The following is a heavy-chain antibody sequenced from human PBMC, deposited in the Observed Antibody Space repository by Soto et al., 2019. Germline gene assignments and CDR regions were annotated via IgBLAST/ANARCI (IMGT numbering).Heavy chain of an antibody. V-gene: IGHV4-59*01. J-gene: IGHJ3*02. CDR2: VYYSGST. Sequence: LETLSLTCTVSGGSISSSYWSWIRQSPGTGLEWIGYVYYSGSTNYNPSLKSRVTISVDTSKNQFSLKLSSVTAADKAMYYCARGYYDSRGQSNTFDIWGQGTMVTVSS. D-gene: IGHD3-22*01. CDR1: GGSISSSY. CDR3: ARGYYDSRGQSNTFDI.